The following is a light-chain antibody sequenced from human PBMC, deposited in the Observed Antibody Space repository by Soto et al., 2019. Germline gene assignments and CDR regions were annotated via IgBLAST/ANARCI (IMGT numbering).Light chain of an antibody. V-gene: IGLV2-14*01. CDR3: SSYTSSSPYV. CDR2: EVS. Sequence: QSALTQPASVSGSPGQSITISCTGTSSDVGGYNYVSWYQQHPGKAPKLMIYEVSNRPSGVSNRFSGSKSGNTASLTISGLQAEDAAYYYCSSYTSSSPYVFGTGTKLTVL. CDR1: SSDVGGYNY. J-gene: IGLJ1*01.